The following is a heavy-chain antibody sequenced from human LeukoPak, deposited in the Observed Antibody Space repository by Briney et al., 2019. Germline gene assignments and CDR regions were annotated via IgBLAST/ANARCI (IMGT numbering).Heavy chain of an antibody. Sequence: GASVKVSCKAPGYTFTSYAMNWVRQAPGQGLEWMGWMNPNSGNTGYAQKFQGRVTMTRNTSISTAYMELSSLRSEDTAVYYCARGGSSGPSSYWGQGTLVTVSS. CDR1: GYTFTSYA. V-gene: IGHV1-8*02. CDR3: ARGGSSGPSSY. CDR2: MNPNSGNT. J-gene: IGHJ4*02. D-gene: IGHD6-19*01.